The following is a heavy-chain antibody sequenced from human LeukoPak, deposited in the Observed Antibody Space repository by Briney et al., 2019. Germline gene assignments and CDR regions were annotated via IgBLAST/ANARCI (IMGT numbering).Heavy chain of an antibody. V-gene: IGHV3-21*01. D-gene: IGHD1-26*01. CDR2: ISSSSSYI. CDR1: GFTFSSYS. CDR3: AKWELYSGFYYIDY. J-gene: IGHJ4*02. Sequence: PGGSLRLSCAASGFTFSSYSMNWVRQAPGKGLEWVSCISSSSSYIYYADSVKGRFTISRDNAENSLNLQMNSLRAEDTAVYYCAKWELYSGFYYIDYWGQGTLATVSS.